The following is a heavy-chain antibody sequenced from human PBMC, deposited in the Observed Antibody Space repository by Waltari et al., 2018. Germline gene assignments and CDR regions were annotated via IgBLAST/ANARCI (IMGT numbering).Heavy chain of an antibody. CDR1: GFNFTLFG. V-gene: IGHV3-30*02. D-gene: IGHD1-1*01. J-gene: IGHJ4*02. CDR2: ISYDGSNE. Sequence: QVHLVESGGGVVQPGGSLRLSCVAPGFNFTLFGMHWVRQAPGKGLEWVSFISYDGSNENYADSVKGRFTMSRDNSKKMLYVQMNNLRAEDSAVYYCVKGNEIDYWGQGTLVTVSS. CDR3: VKGNEIDY.